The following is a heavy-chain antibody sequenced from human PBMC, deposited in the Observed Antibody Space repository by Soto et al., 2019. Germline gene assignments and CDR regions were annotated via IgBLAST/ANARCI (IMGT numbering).Heavy chain of an antibody. Sequence: QVQLVESGGGVVQPGRSLRLSCAASGFTFSSYGMHWVRQAPGKGLEWVAVIWYDGSNKYYADSVKGRFTISRDNSKNTLYLQMNSLRAEDTAVYYCARDPSRAFGVVDYYYYYGMDVWGQGTTVTVSS. V-gene: IGHV3-33*01. CDR3: ARDPSRAFGVVDYYYYYGMDV. CDR1: GFTFSSYG. CDR2: IWYDGSNK. D-gene: IGHD3-3*01. J-gene: IGHJ6*02.